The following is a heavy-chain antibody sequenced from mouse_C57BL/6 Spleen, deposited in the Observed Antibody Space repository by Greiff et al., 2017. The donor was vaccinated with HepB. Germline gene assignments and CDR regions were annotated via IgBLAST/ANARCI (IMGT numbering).Heavy chain of an antibody. D-gene: IGHD4-1*01. CDR1: GYTFTSYW. J-gene: IGHJ1*03. Sequence: QVQLQQPGAELVRPGSSVKLSCKAFGYTFTSYWMDWVKQRPGQGLEWIGNIYPSDSETHYNQKFKDKATLTVDKSSSTAYMQLSSLTSEDSAVYYCARPELGRWYFDVWGTGTTVTVSS. CDR2: IYPSDSET. CDR3: ARPELGRWYFDV. V-gene: IGHV1-61*01.